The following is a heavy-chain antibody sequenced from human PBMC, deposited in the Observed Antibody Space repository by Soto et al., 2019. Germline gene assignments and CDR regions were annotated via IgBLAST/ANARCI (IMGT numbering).Heavy chain of an antibody. CDR2: INPSGGST. J-gene: IGHJ5*02. CDR1: GYTFTSYY. D-gene: IGHD6-13*01. Sequence: ASVKVSCKASGYTFTSYYMHWVRHAAGQGLEWMGIINPSGGSTSYAQKFQGRVTMTRDTSTSTVYMELSSLRSEDTAVYYCARHGMPYSSSWYGLDPWGQGTLVTVSS. CDR3: ARHGMPYSSSWYGLDP. V-gene: IGHV1-46*01.